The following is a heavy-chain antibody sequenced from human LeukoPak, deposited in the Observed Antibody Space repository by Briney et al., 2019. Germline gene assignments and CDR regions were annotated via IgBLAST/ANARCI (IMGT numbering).Heavy chain of an antibody. Sequence: PSETLSLTCTVSGGSISSGDYYWSWIRQPPGKGLEWIGYIYYSGSTYYNPSLRSRVTISVDTSKNQLSLKLSSVTAADTAVYYCARVGSGSYYYYYYMDVWGKGTTVTVSS. CDR1: GGSISSGDYY. D-gene: IGHD3-22*01. V-gene: IGHV4-30-4*08. J-gene: IGHJ6*03. CDR3: ARVGSGSYYYYYYMDV. CDR2: IYYSGST.